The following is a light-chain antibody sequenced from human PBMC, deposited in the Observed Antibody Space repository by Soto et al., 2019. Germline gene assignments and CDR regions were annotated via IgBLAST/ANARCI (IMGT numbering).Light chain of an antibody. CDR3: QQYHYWWT. CDR2: GAS. J-gene: IGKJ1*01. CDR1: QSVSNN. V-gene: IGKV3-15*01. Sequence: EIVMTQSPATLSVSPGEKATLSCRASQSVSNNLAWFQQKPGQVPRLLIYGASNRATGVSARFSGSGSGTEFTLTISSVQSEDFAVYYCQQYHYWWTFGQGTKVEIK.